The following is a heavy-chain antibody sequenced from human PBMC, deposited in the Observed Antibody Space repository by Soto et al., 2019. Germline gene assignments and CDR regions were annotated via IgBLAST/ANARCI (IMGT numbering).Heavy chain of an antibody. CDR3: TTAPGILPRYCSGGSCYSGPSGYYYGMDV. CDR1: GFTFSSHA. Sequence: VGSLRLSCAASGFTFSSHAMSWVRQAPGQGLEWVPAISSTDGGTTDYAAPVKGRFTISRDDSKNTLYLQMNSLKTEDTAVYYCTTAPGILPRYCSGGSCYSGPSGYYYGMDVWGQGTTVTVS. CDR2: ISSTDGGTT. J-gene: IGHJ6*02. V-gene: IGHV3-15*01. D-gene: IGHD2-15*01.